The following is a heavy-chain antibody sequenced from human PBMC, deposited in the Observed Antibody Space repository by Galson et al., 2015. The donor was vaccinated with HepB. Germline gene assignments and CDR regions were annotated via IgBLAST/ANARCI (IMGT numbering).Heavy chain of an antibody. Sequence: SVKVSCKASGGTFSTYAISWVRQAPGQGLEWMGGITPIFGTPNYAQKFQGRVTITADESTSTAYMELSSLRSEDTAVYYCVIWLAGSGAFDIWGQGTMVTVSS. CDR3: VIWLAGSGAFDI. CDR2: ITPIFGTP. V-gene: IGHV1-69*13. D-gene: IGHD6-19*01. J-gene: IGHJ3*02. CDR1: GGTFSTYA.